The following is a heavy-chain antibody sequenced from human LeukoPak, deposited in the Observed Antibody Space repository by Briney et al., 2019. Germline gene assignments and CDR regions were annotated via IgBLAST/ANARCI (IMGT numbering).Heavy chain of an antibody. CDR1: GHIFTSYD. J-gene: IGHJ4*02. CDR3: TRGPANWGYDF. Sequence: ASVKVSCKASGHIFTSYDINWVRQATGQRLEWLGWMSPNSGNTGYAQKFQGRVTMTRSTALSTAYMELSSLKSDDTAVYYCTRGPANWGYDFWGQGTLVTVSS. V-gene: IGHV1-8*01. CDR2: MSPNSGNT. D-gene: IGHD3/OR15-3a*01.